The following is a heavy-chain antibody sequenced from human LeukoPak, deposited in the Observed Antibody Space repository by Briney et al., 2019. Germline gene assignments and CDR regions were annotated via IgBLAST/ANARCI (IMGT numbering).Heavy chain of an antibody. CDR3: ARSITMIVVVIRYNWFDP. CDR1: GGSFSGYY. J-gene: IGHJ5*02. V-gene: IGHV4-34*01. Sequence: SETLSLTCAVYGGSFSGYYWSWIRQPPGKGLEWIGEINHSGSTNYNPSLKSRVTILVDTSKNQFSLKLSSVTAADTAVYYCARSITMIVVVIRYNWFDPWGQGTLVTVSS. CDR2: INHSGST. D-gene: IGHD3-22*01.